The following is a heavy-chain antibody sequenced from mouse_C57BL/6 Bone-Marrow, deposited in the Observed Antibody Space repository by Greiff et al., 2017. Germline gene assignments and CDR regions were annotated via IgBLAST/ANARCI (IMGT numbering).Heavy chain of an antibody. D-gene: IGHD1-1*01. CDR3: AILLGAMDY. CDR2: IYPGDGDT. Sequence: QVQLKESGPELVKPGASVKISCKASGYAFSSSWMNWVKQRPGKGLEWIGRIYPGDGDTNYNGKFKGKATLTADKSSSTAYMQLSSLTSEDSEVYFCAILLGAMDYWGQGNSVTVSS. J-gene: IGHJ4*01. V-gene: IGHV1-82*01. CDR1: GYAFSSSW.